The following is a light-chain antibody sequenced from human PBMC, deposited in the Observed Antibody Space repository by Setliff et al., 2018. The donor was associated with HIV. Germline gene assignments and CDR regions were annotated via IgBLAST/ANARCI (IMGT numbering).Light chain of an antibody. Sequence: QSVLTQPPSVSGAPGQRVTISCTGSSSNIGAGFDVHWYQQFPGTAPKLLIYSFTNRPSGVPDRFSGSKYGTSASLAIAGLQAEDEADYYCQSYDSSLSGYVFGTGTKVTVL. CDR2: SFT. CDR1: SSNIGAGFD. CDR3: QSYDSSLSGYV. J-gene: IGLJ1*01. V-gene: IGLV1-40*01.